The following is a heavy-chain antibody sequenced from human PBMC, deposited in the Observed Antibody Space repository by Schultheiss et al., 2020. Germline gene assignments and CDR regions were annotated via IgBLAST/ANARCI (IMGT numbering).Heavy chain of an antibody. CDR1: GFTFSSYG. Sequence: GGSLRLSCAASGFTFSSYGMHWVRQAPGKGLEWVAVISYDGSNKYYADSVKGRFTISRDNAKNSLYLQMNSLRAEDTAVYYCAREAVATIWNGMDVWGQGTTVTVSS. J-gene: IGHJ6*02. CDR2: ISYDGSNK. CDR3: AREAVATIWNGMDV. V-gene: IGHV3-30*03. D-gene: IGHD5-12*01.